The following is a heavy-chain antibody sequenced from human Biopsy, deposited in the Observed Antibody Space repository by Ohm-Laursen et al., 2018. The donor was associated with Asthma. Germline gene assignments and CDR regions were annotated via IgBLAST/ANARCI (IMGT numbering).Heavy chain of an antibody. CDR3: ARKAGSCISRTCYSLDF. CDR2: HNPVLGTT. J-gene: IGHJ4*02. V-gene: IGHV1-69*01. D-gene: IGHD2-2*01. CDR1: GCTFTTYV. Sequence: SSVKVSCKSLGCTFTTYVIGWVRQAPGQGLEWMGGHNPVLGTTNYPQKFQDRVTITADDSTSTVYMELSSLRSEDTAVYYCARKAGSCISRTCYSLDFWGQGTLVTVSS.